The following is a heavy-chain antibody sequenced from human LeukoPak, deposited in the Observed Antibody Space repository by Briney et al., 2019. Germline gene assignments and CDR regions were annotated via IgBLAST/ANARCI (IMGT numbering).Heavy chain of an antibody. V-gene: IGHV1-69*05. CDR1: GGTFSSYA. J-gene: IGHJ6*03. D-gene: IGHD3-10*01. Sequence: ASVKVSCKASGGTFSSYAISWVRPAPGQGLEWMGGIIPIFGTANYAQKFQGRVTITTDESTSTAYMELSSLRSEDTAVYYCAISRNYLTAPTGYYYYYMDVWGKGTTVTVSS. CDR2: IIPIFGTA. CDR3: AISRNYLTAPTGYYYYYMDV.